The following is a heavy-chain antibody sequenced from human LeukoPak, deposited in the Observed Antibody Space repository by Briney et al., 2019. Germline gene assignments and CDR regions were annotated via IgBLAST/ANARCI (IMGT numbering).Heavy chain of an antibody. Sequence: PSETLSLTCAVYGGSFSGYYWSWIRQPPGQGLEWIGEINHSGSTNYNPSLKSRVTISVDTSKNQFSLKLSSVTAADTAVYYCARSPGGVYCSGGSCYSSTGASTFDPWGQGTLVTVSS. J-gene: IGHJ5*02. D-gene: IGHD2-15*01. V-gene: IGHV4-34*01. CDR1: GGSFSGYY. CDR2: INHSGST. CDR3: ARSPGGVYCSGGSCYSSTGASTFDP.